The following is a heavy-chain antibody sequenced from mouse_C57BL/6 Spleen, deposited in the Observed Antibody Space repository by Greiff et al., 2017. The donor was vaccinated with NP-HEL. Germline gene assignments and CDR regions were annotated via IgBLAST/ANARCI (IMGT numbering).Heavy chain of an antibody. V-gene: IGHV1-52*01. CDR3: ARTVVANYAMDY. CDR2: IDPSDSEP. J-gene: IGHJ4*01. D-gene: IGHD1-1*01. CDR1: GYTFPSYW. Sequence: QVQLQQPGAELVRPGSSVKLSCKASGYTFPSYWMHWVKQRPIQGLEWIGNIDPSDSEPHYNQKFKDKATLTVDKSSSTAYMQLSSLTSEDSAVYYCARTVVANYAMDYWGQGTSVTVSS.